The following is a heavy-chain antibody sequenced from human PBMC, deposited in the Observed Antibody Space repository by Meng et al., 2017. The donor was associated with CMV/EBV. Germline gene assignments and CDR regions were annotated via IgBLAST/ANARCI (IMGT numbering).Heavy chain of an antibody. J-gene: IGHJ4*02. V-gene: IGHV3-48*02. CDR1: GFTFSSYS. Sequence: GESLKISFAASGFTFSSYSMNWVRQAPGKGLEWVSYNSSSNSAIYYADSVKGRFTISRDNAKNSLYLQMNSLRDEDTAVYYCASWIDDSSGNFDYWGQGTLVTVSS. CDR3: ASWIDDSSGNFDY. D-gene: IGHD3-22*01. CDR2: NSSSNSAI.